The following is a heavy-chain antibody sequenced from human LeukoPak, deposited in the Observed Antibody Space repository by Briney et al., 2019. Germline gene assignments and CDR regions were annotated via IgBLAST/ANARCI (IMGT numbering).Heavy chain of an antibody. Sequence: GESLKISCKGSGYSFTSYWIGWVRQMPGKGLEWMGIIYSGDSDTRYSPSFQGQVTISADKSISTAYLQWSSLKASDTAMYYCARQGDYGDQGYYYYGMDVWGQGTTVTVSS. J-gene: IGHJ6*02. D-gene: IGHD4-17*01. V-gene: IGHV5-51*01. CDR1: GYSFTSYW. CDR3: ARQGDYGDQGYYYYGMDV. CDR2: IYSGDSDT.